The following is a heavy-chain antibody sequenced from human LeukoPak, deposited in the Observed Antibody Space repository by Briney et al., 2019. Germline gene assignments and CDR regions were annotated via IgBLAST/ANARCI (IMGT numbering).Heavy chain of an antibody. Sequence: PSETLSLTCAVSGGSFSSHYWTWIRQSPGTGLEWIGYISHIGRTNYNPSLKSRVTISIDTSKNQFSLKLRSVTAADTAVYYCARDLVTVTKGFDIWGQGTMVGVSS. D-gene: IGHD4-17*01. CDR1: GGSFSSHY. V-gene: IGHV4-59*11. J-gene: IGHJ3*02. CDR2: ISHIGRT. CDR3: ARDLVTVTKGFDI.